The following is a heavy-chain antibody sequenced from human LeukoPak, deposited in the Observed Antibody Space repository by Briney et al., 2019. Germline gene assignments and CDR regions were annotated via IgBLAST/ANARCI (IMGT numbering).Heavy chain of an antibody. J-gene: IGHJ3*02. CDR2: IYSGGST. CDR1: GFTVSSNY. D-gene: IGHD2-2*01. Sequence: GGSLRLSCAASGFTVSSNYMSWVRQAPGKGLEWVSVIYSGGSTYYADSVKGRFTISRDNSKNTLYLQMNSPRAEDTAVYYCAMQLLSDAFDIWGQGTMVTVSS. CDR3: AMQLLSDAFDI. V-gene: IGHV3-66*02.